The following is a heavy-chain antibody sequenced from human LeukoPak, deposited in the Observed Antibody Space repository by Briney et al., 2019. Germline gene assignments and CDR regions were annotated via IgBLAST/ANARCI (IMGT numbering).Heavy chain of an antibody. CDR3: ARHHAPGWVVVAANKAFDI. J-gene: IGHJ3*02. V-gene: IGHV4-34*01. CDR2: INRSGGT. Sequence: SETLSLTCAVYGGSFSGYYWTWIRQPPGKGLEWIGEINRSGGTHYNPSLKSRVTISVDTSKNQFSLKLSSVTAADTAVYYCARHHAPGWVVVAANKAFDIWGQGTMVTVSS. D-gene: IGHD2-15*01. CDR1: GGSFSGYY.